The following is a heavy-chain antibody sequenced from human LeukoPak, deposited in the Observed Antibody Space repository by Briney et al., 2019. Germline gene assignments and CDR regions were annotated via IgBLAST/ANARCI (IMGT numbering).Heavy chain of an antibody. CDR1: GYIFTIYG. V-gene: IGHV1-18*04. Sequence: ASVKVSCKASGYIFTIYGISWVRQAPGQGLEWMGWISAYNGNRNYAQNLQDRVTMTTDTSTSTAYMELRSLRSDDTAVYYCVRDPGNTGYDSFDSWGQGTLVTVSP. CDR2: ISAYNGNR. D-gene: IGHD5-12*01. CDR3: VRDPGNTGYDSFDS. J-gene: IGHJ4*02.